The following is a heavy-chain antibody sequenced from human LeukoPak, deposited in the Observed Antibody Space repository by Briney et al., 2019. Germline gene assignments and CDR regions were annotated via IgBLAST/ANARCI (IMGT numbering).Heavy chain of an antibody. CDR1: GGSFSGYY. CDR2: IYYSGST. D-gene: IGHD6-19*01. CDR3: ARGLAPGWGYYHYHMDV. V-gene: IGHV4-59*01. J-gene: IGHJ6*03. Sequence: PSETLSLTCAVYGGSFSGYYWSWIRQPPGKGLEWIGYIYYSGSTNYNPSLKSRVTISVDTSKNQFSLKLSSVTAADTAVYYCARGLAPGWGYYHYHMDVWGKGTTVTISS.